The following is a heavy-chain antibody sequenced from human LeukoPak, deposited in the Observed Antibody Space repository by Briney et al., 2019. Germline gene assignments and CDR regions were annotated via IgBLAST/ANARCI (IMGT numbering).Heavy chain of an antibody. Sequence: ASVTVSCKASGYTFTGYYMHWVRQAPGQGLEWMGWINPNSGGTNYAQKFQGRVTITRDTSISTAYMELSRLRSDDTAVYYCARTHQQLDSNWFDPWGQGTLVTVSS. CDR2: INPNSGGT. CDR1: GYTFTGYY. V-gene: IGHV1-2*02. CDR3: ARTHQQLDSNWFDP. D-gene: IGHD6-13*01. J-gene: IGHJ5*02.